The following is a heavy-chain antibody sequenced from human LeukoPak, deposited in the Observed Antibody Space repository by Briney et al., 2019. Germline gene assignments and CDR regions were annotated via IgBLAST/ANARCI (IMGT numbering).Heavy chain of an antibody. J-gene: IGHJ4*02. CDR2: ISSSSSTI. Sequence: GGSLRLSCAASGFTFSSYSMNWVRQAPGKGLEWVSYISSSSSTIYYADSVKGRFTISRDSTKNTIYLQMNNLRAEDTAVYYCARGLLRDGYTYTYSFDYWGQGALVTVSS. CDR1: GFTFSSYS. D-gene: IGHD5-18*01. CDR3: ARGLLRDGYTYTYSFDY. V-gene: IGHV3-48*01.